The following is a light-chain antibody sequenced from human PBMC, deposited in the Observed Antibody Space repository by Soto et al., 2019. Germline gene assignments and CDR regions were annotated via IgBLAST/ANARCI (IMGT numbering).Light chain of an antibody. Sequence: EIVLTQSPGTLSLSPGERATLSCRASQSVSSSHLAWYQQKPGQAPRLLIYGASSRATGIPDIFSGSGSGTDFTLTISRLEPEDFAVYYCQQYGTSPRTFGQGTKVDI. CDR2: GAS. CDR1: QSVSSSH. J-gene: IGKJ1*01. V-gene: IGKV3-20*01. CDR3: QQYGTSPRT.